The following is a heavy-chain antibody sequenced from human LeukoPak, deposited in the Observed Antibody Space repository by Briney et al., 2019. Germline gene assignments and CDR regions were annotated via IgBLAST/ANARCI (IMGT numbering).Heavy chain of an antibody. CDR3: ARAGGSSDYWFDF. J-gene: IGHJ4*02. D-gene: IGHD3-22*01. CDR1: GLTFSSYT. CDR2: ITSNSGSI. Sequence: GGSLRLSCAASGLTFSSYTMSWVLQAPGKGLEWVSTITSNSGSISDADSVKGRFTISRDNAKNSLYLQMNSLRVEDTAVYFCARAGGSSDYWFDFWGQGTLVTVSS. V-gene: IGHV3-21*01.